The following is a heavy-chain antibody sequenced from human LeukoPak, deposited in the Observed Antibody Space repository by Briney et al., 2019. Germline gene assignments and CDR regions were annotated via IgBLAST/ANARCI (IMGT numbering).Heavy chain of an antibody. CDR1: GFTFGSYS. J-gene: IGHJ4*02. Sequence: PGGSLRLSCAASGFTFGSYSMNWVRQAPGKGLEWDSSISSSSGYIYYADSVKGRFTISRDNAKISVYLQMHSLRAEDTAVYYCASLRVVASSAYYPDAFGYWGPGTLVTVSS. D-gene: IGHD3-22*01. CDR2: ISSSSGYI. V-gene: IGHV3-21*01. CDR3: ASLRVVASSAYYPDAFGY.